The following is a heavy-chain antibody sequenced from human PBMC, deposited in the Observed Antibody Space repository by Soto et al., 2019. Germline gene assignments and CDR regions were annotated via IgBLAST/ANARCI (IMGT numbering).Heavy chain of an antibody. Sequence: SETLSLTCTVSGGSVSSGSYYWSWIRQPPGKGLEWIGYIYYSGSTNYNPSLKSRVTISVDTSKNQFSLKLSSVTAADMAVYYCARVYNWNYVWGQGTLVTVSS. CDR2: IYYSGST. D-gene: IGHD1-7*01. CDR1: GGSVSSGSYY. J-gene: IGHJ4*02. CDR3: ARVYNWNYV. V-gene: IGHV4-61*01.